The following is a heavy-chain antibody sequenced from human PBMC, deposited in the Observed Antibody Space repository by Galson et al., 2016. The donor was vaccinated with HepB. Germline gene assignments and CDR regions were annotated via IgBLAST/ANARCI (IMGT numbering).Heavy chain of an antibody. CDR3: STADY. CDR2: VYTGGSS. Sequence: SETLSLTCTVSGGSISTLKYYWGWIRQPPGKGLEWIGSVYTGGSSYYNPSLERRVTISVDTSTNQFSLRLSSVTAADTAFYYCSTADYWGPGSLVTVSS. D-gene: IGHD2/OR15-2a*01. J-gene: IGHJ4*02. V-gene: IGHV4-39*03. CDR1: GGSISTLKYY.